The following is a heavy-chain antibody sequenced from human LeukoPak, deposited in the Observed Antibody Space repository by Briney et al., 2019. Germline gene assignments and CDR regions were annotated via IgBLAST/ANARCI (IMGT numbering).Heavy chain of an antibody. V-gene: IGHV4-34*01. J-gene: IGHJ4*03. CDR2: IDHRGSS. CDR3: ATRSSTLAAARCFDD. D-gene: IGHD6-6*01. CDR1: GESFSAYF. Sequence: SETLSLTCAVHGESFSAYFWSWIRQVPGKGLEWIGEIDHRGSSNYNPPLKSRATISVDTTKNHFSLSLTSVTAADTAVYYCATRSSTLAAARCFDDWGQGTVVTVSS.